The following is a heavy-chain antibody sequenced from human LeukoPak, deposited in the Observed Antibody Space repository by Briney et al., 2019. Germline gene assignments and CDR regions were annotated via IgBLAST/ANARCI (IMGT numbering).Heavy chain of an antibody. CDR2: ICKSGGST. J-gene: IGHJ3*02. D-gene: IGHD3-9*01. Sequence: PGGSLRLSCAGSGFTFSSYAMSWVRQAAGRGLEWVSAICKSGGSTYYADSVKGRFTISRDNSKNTLYLQMNSLRAEDTAVYYCARGMDFDWLLGAFDIWGQGTMVTVSS. V-gene: IGHV3-23*01. CDR3: ARGMDFDWLLGAFDI. CDR1: GFTFSSYA.